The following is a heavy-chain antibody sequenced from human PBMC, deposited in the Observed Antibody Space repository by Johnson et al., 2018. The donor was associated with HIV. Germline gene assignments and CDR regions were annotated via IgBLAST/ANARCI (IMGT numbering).Heavy chain of an antibody. CDR3: ARAPPYGDYGDTFDI. Sequence: VQLVESGGGLVQPGGSLRLSCAASGFTVSSNYMSWVRQAPGQGLEWVSLIYSAGTTYYADSVKGRFTIFRDNSKNTLYLQMTSLRAEDTAVYYCARAPPYGDYGDTFDIWGQGTMVTVSS. J-gene: IGHJ3*02. D-gene: IGHD4-17*01. CDR1: GFTVSSNY. CDR2: IYSAGTT. V-gene: IGHV3-66*01.